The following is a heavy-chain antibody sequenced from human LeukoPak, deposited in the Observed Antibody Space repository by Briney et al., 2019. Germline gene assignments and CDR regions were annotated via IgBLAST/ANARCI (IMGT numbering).Heavy chain of an antibody. Sequence: GASVKVSCKASGYTFTGYYMHWVRQAPGQGLEWMGWINPNSGGTNYAQKFQGWVTMTRDTSISTAYMELSRLRSDDTAVYYCARGIEGDYDILTGEAYDALDIWGQGTMVTVSS. D-gene: IGHD3-9*01. CDR3: ARGIEGDYDILTGEAYDALDI. CDR2: INPNSGGT. J-gene: IGHJ3*02. CDR1: GYTFTGYY. V-gene: IGHV1-2*04.